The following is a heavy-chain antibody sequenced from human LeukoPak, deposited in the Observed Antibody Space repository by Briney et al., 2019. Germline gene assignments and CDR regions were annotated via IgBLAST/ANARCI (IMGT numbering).Heavy chain of an antibody. D-gene: IGHD3-22*01. J-gene: IGHJ4*02. Sequence: GASVKVSCKVSGYTLTELSMHWVRQAPGKGLEWMGGFDPEDGETIYAQKFQGRVTMTEDTSTDIAYMGLSSLRSEDTAVYYCATRANYYDSSGYYYVGWGQGTLVTVSS. CDR2: FDPEDGET. CDR1: GYTLTELS. V-gene: IGHV1-24*01. CDR3: ATRANYYDSSGYYYVG.